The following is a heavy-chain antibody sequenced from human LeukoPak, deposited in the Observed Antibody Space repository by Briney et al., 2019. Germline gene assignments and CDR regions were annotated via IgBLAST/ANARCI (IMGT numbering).Heavy chain of an antibody. CDR3: ARSYDRPYYFDY. CDR2: IYYSGST. J-gene: IGHJ4*02. CDR1: GGSISSYY. Sequence: SETLSLTCTVSGGSISSYYWSWIRQPPGKGLEWIGYIYYSGSTNYNPSLKSRVTISVDTSKNQFSLKLSSVTAADTAVYYCARSYDRPYYFDYWGQGTLVTVSS. V-gene: IGHV4-59*01. D-gene: IGHD3-22*01.